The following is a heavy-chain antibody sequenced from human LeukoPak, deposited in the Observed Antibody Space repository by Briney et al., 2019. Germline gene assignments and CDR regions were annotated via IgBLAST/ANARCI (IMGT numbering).Heavy chain of an antibody. J-gene: IGHJ4*02. D-gene: IGHD5-18*01. Sequence: SETLSLTCAVYGGSFSGYYWSWIRQPPGKGLEWIGEINHSGSTDYNPSLKSRGTISVDTSKNQFSLKLSSVTAADTALYYCARGRYSYGTFDYWGQGTLVTVSS. CDR1: GGSFSGYY. V-gene: IGHV4-34*01. CDR3: ARGRYSYGTFDY. CDR2: INHSGST.